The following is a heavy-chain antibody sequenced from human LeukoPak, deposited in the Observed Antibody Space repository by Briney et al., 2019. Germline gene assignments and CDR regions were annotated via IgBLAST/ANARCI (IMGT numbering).Heavy chain of an antibody. CDR2: ISYDGSNK. CDR1: GFTFSSYA. CDR3: AKDQRHYGSGSPHYYFDY. D-gene: IGHD3-10*01. V-gene: IGHV3-30-3*01. Sequence: PGRSLRLSCAASGFTFSSYAMHWVRQAPGKGLEWVAVISYDGSNKYYADSVKGRFTISRDNSKNTLYLQMNSLRAEDTAVYYCAKDQRHYGSGSPHYYFDYWGQGTLVTVSS. J-gene: IGHJ4*02.